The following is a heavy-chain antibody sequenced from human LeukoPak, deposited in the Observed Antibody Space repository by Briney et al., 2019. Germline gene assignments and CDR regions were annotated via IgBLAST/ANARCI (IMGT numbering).Heavy chain of an antibody. D-gene: IGHD2-2*01. CDR2: FDPEDGET. J-gene: IGHJ5*02. Sequence: ASVKVSCKVSGYTLTELSMHWVRQAPGKGLEWMGGFDPEDGETIYAQKFQGRVTMTEDTSTDTAYMELSSLRSEDTAVYYCATSDIVVVPAATYNWFDPWGQGTLVTVSS. CDR3: ATSDIVVVPAATYNWFDP. CDR1: GYTLTELS. V-gene: IGHV1-24*01.